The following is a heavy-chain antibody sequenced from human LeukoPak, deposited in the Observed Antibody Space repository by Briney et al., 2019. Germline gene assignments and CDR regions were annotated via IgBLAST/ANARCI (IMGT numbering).Heavy chain of an antibody. Sequence: GGSLRLSCAASGFTFSSYSMNWVRQAPGKGLVWVSRINRDGTSTRYADSVKGRFTISRDNAKNTLYLQMNSLRAEDTAVYYCARSLGDYIAFDIWGQGTMVTVSS. J-gene: IGHJ3*02. CDR1: GFTFSSYS. CDR2: INRDGTST. CDR3: ARSLGDYIAFDI. V-gene: IGHV3-74*01. D-gene: IGHD3-16*01.